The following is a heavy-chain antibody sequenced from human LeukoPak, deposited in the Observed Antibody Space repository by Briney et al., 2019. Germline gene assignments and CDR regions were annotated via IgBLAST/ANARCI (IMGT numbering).Heavy chain of an antibody. Sequence: GRSLRLSCAASEFTFSNYGMHWVRQAPGKWLEWVAGTWFDGSDKYYLDSVKGRFTISRDNSKNTLYQQMNSLRAEDTALYYCARDPAGRRGTFDYWGQGTLVTVSS. J-gene: IGHJ4*02. CDR1: EFTFSNYG. V-gene: IGHV3-33*01. CDR3: ARDPAGRRGTFDY. D-gene: IGHD1-1*01. CDR2: TWFDGSDK.